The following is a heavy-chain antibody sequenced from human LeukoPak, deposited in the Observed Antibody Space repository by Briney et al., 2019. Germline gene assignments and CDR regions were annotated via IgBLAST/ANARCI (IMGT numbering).Heavy chain of an antibody. CDR1: GHTFTSYD. J-gene: IGHJ4*02. V-gene: IGHV1-8*03. CDR2: MNPNSGNT. CDR3: ARGSRRTRTTIFGVVTLPYYFDY. D-gene: IGHD3-3*01. Sequence: GASVKVSCKASGHTFTSYDINWVRQATGQGLEWMGWMNPNSGNTGYAQKFQGRVTITRNTSISTAYMELSSLRSEDTAVYYCARGSRRTRTTIFGVVTLPYYFDYWGQGTLVTVSS.